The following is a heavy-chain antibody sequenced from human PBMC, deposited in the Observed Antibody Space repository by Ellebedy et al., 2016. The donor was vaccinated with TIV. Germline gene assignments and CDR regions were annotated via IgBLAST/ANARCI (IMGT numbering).Heavy chain of an antibody. V-gene: IGHV4-34*01. Sequence: SETLSLXXAVYGGSFSGYYWSWIRQPPGKGLEWIGEINHSGSTNYNPSLKSRVTISVDTSKNQFSLKLSSVTAADTAVYYCARKARERITARDVLRYFDWPYYFDYWGQGTLVTVSS. CDR1: GGSFSGYY. CDR2: INHSGST. CDR3: ARKARERITARDVLRYFDWPYYFDY. J-gene: IGHJ4*02. D-gene: IGHD3-9*01.